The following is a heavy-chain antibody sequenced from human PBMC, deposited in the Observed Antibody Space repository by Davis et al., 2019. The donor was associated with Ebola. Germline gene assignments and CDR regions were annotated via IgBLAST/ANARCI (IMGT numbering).Heavy chain of an antibody. V-gene: IGHV4-61*02. CDR3: ARAWGWSNPFDY. CDR2: IYTSGST. D-gene: IGHD3-16*02. Sequence: PSETLSLTCTVSGGSISSGGYYWSWIRQPAGKGLEWIGRIYTSGSTNYNPSLKSRVTMSVDTSKNQFSLKLSSVTAADTAVYYCARAWGWSNPFDYWGQGTLVTVSS. J-gene: IGHJ4*02. CDR1: GGSISSGGYY.